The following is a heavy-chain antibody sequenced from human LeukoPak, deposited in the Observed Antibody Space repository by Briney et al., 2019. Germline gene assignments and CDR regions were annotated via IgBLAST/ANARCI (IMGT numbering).Heavy chain of an antibody. D-gene: IGHD6-13*01. CDR2: TYYRSKWYD. J-gene: IGHJ3*02. CDR3: AGEGEHQLAYDAFDI. V-gene: IGHV6-1*01. Sequence: SQTLSLTCAISGDSVSSNSAAWNWIRQSPSRGPEWLGRTYYRSKWYDDYAVSVASRIIINPDTSKNQFSLQLNSVTPEDTAVYYCAGEGEHQLAYDAFDIWGQGTMVTVSS. CDR1: GDSVSSNSAA.